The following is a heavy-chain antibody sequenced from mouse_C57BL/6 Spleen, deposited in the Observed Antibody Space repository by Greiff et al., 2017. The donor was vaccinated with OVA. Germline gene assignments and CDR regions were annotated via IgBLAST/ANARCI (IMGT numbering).Heavy chain of an antibody. V-gene: IGHV1-26*01. J-gene: IGHJ2*01. CDR3: ARWDGSSPDY. Sequence: EVQLQQSGPELVKPGASVKISCKASGYTFTDYYLNWVKQSHGKSLEWIGDINPNNGGTSYNQKFKGKATLTVDKSSSTAYMERRSLTSEDSAVYYCARWDGSSPDYWGQGTTRTVSS. CDR2: INPNNGGT. CDR1: GYTFTDYY. D-gene: IGHD1-1*01.